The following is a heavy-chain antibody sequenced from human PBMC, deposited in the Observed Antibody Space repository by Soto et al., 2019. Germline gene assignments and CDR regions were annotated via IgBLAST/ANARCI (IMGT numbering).Heavy chain of an antibody. CDR3: ATYDVGTIIQEY. V-gene: IGHV4-34*01. J-gene: IGHJ4*02. CDR2: IHHDGST. D-gene: IGHD2-21*02. Sequence: LSLTFAISGGSSSSHSKSWVRQPPGKGLEWIGEIHHDGSTNYNPSLKSRVTISENTSKNHFSLELSSVTAADTAVYYCATYDVGTIIQEYWGQGTLVTVSS. CDR1: GGSSSSHS.